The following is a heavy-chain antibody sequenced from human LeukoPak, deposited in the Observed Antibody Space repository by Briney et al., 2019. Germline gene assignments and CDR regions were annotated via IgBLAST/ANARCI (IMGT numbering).Heavy chain of an antibody. CDR1: GGSFSGYY. V-gene: IGHV4-34*01. J-gene: IGHJ3*02. CDR2: INHSGST. CDR3: ASCWYYYDSSGYRTIAFDI. Sequence: SETLSLTCAVYGGSFSGYYWSWIRQPPGKGLEWIGEINHSGSTNYNPSLKSRVTISVDTSKNQFSLELSSVTAADTAVYYCASCWYYYDSSGYRTIAFDIWGQGTMVTVSS. D-gene: IGHD3-22*01.